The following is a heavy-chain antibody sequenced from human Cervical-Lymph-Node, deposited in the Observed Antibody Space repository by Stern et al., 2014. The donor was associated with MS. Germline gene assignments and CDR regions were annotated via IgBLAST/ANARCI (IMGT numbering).Heavy chain of an antibody. CDR2: IISKAYGGTT. CDR3: TTSIFGVVALGWFDP. CDR1: GFTFGDYA. D-gene: IGHD3-3*01. J-gene: IGHJ5*02. V-gene: IGHV3-49*05. Sequence: EVQLVAFGGGLVKPGRSLRLSFTASGFTFGDYAMSSFRQALGKGLEWVGFIISKAYGGTTEYAASVKGRFTISRDDSKSIAYLQMNSLKTEDTAVYYCTTSIFGVVALGWFDPWGQGTLVTVSS.